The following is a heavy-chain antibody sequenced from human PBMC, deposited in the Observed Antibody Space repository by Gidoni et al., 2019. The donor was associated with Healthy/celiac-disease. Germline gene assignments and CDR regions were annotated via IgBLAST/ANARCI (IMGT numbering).Heavy chain of an antibody. CDR1: GYTFTSYG. V-gene: IGHV1-18*01. Sequence: QVQLVQSGAEVKKPGASVKVSCKASGYTFTSYGISWVRQAPGQGLEWMGWISAYNGNTNYAQKLQGRVTMTTDTSTSTAYMELRSLRSDDTTVYYCATINGVRIVGAMAYYYYGMDVWGQGTTVTVSS. D-gene: IGHD1-26*01. CDR2: ISAYNGNT. J-gene: IGHJ6*02. CDR3: ATINGVRIVGAMAYYYYGMDV.